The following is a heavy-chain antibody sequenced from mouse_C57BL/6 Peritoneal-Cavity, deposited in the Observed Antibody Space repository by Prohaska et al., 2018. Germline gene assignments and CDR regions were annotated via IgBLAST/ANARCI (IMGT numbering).Heavy chain of an antibody. J-gene: IGHJ1*03. CDR2: PANGNT. D-gene: IGHD1-1*01. CDR3: ARHGSSYEDWYFDV. Sequence: PANGNTKYAPKFQGKATITADTSSNTDYLQLSSLTSEDTAIYYCARHGSSYEDWYFDVWGTGTTVTV. V-gene: IGHV14-3*01.